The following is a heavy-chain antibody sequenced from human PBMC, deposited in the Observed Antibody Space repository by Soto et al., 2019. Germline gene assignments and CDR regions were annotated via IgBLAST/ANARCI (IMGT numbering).Heavy chain of an antibody. D-gene: IGHD6-6*01. Sequence: GGSLRLSCAASGFTFSSYAMSWVRQAPGKGLEWVSAISGSGGSTYYADSVKGRFTISRDNSKNTLYLQMNSLRAEDTAVYYCAKEVAARRGSGWDFDYWGQGTLVTVSS. CDR2: ISGSGGST. J-gene: IGHJ4*02. V-gene: IGHV3-23*01. CDR3: AKEVAARRGSGWDFDY. CDR1: GFTFSSYA.